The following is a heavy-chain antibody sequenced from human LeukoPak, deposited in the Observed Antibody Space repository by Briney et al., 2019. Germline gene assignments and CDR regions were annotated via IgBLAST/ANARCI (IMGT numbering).Heavy chain of an antibody. Sequence: PGGSLRLSWAASGFTFSSYSMNWVRQAPGKGLEWVSSIGSSSSYIYYADSVKGRFTISRDNAKNSLHLQMNSLRAEDTAVYYCAASTKHTAMVDYWGQGTLVTVSS. J-gene: IGHJ4*02. CDR1: GFTFSSYS. CDR3: AASTKHTAMVDY. CDR2: IGSSSSYI. V-gene: IGHV3-21*01. D-gene: IGHD5-18*01.